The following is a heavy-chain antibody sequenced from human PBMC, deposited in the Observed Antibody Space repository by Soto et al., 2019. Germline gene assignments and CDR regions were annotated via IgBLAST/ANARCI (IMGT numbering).Heavy chain of an antibody. Sequence: WGSLRLSCSASVFTFNNAWMFWFRQAPGKGLEWVGRIKGKTDGGTTDYAATVKGRFTISRDDSKNTVYLQMNSLKTEDTAVYYCTTRTFYYDSSGYYCAYWGQGTLVTVSS. CDR1: VFTFNNAW. J-gene: IGHJ4*02. D-gene: IGHD3-22*01. CDR3: TTRTFYYDSSGYYCAY. V-gene: IGHV3-15*05. CDR2: IKGKTDGGTT.